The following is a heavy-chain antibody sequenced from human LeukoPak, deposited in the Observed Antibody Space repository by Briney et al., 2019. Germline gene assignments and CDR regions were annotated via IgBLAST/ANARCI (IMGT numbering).Heavy chain of an antibody. CDR3: AKETRSSSWYSYYMDV. V-gene: IGHV3-30*02. J-gene: IGHJ6*03. Sequence: GGSLRLSCAASGFTFSSYGMHWVRQAPGKGLEWVAFIRYDGSNKYYADSVKGRFTISKDNSKNTLYLQMSSLRAEDTAVYYCAKETRSSSWYSYYMDVWGKGTTVTVSS. CDR2: IRYDGSNK. D-gene: IGHD6-13*01. CDR1: GFTFSSYG.